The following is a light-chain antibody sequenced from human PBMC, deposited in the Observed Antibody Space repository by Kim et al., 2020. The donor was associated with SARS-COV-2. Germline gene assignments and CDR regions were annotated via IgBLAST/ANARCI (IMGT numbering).Light chain of an antibody. Sequence: SYELTQPPSVSVSAGQTASITCSGDKLGDKYACWYQQKPGQFPVLIIYQDSKRPSGIPERFSGSNSGNTATLTISGTQAMDEADYYCQAWDSSTVVFGGG. CDR1: KLGDKY. V-gene: IGLV3-1*01. CDR2: QDS. CDR3: QAWDSSTVV. J-gene: IGLJ2*01.